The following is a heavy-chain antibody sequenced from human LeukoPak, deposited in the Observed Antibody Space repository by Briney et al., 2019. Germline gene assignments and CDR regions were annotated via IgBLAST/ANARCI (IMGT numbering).Heavy chain of an antibody. J-gene: IGHJ4*02. CDR1: GGSFSGHS. CDR2: INHRGSA. Sequence: SETLSLTCAVYGGSFSGHSWGWIRQPPGKGLEWIGDINHRGSANYNPSLKSRVVLSVDTSKKQFSLRINSVTAADTAVYYCARGPDWGQGTLVIVSS. CDR3: ARGPD. V-gene: IGHV4-34*01.